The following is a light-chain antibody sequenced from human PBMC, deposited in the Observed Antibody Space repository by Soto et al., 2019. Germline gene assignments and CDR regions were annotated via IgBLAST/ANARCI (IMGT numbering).Light chain of an antibody. J-gene: IGKJ2*01. CDR2: AAS. CDR1: HIVSNY. Sequence: AIRMTQSPSSLSASIGDRVTITCRASHIVSNYLAWYQQKPGKAPKALIYAASFLQSGVPSRFSGSGSGTDFSLTISFLQSEDFATYYCQQYYSYPYTLGQGTTLQMK. CDR3: QQYYSYPYT. V-gene: IGKV1-8*01.